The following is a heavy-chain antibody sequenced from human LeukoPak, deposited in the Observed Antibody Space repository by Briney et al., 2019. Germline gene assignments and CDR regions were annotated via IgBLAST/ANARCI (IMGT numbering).Heavy chain of an antibody. J-gene: IGHJ5*02. CDR3: ARETSGSYFQFDP. D-gene: IGHD1-26*01. Sequence: GGSLRLSCAASGFTFSDYYMSWIRQAPGKGLEWVSYISSSGSTIYYADSVKGRFTISRDNTKNSLYLQMNSLRAEDTAVYYCARETSGSYFQFDPWGQGTLVTVSS. CDR2: ISSSGSTI. CDR1: GFTFSDYY. V-gene: IGHV3-11*01.